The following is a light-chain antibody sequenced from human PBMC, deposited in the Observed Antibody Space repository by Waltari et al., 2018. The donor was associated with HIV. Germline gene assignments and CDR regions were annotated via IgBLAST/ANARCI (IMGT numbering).Light chain of an antibody. CDR3: QSYDSGLTAYV. J-gene: IGLJ1*01. CDR1: SSNIAAGYD. CDR2: GNT. V-gene: IGLV1-40*01. Sequence: QSVLTQPPSVSGAPGQRVTISCTGSSSNIAAGYDVNWFQQLPGTAPKLLIYGNTNRPSGVPDRFSGSKSGTSASLAITGLQAEDEADYYCQSYDSGLTAYVFGTGTKVTVL.